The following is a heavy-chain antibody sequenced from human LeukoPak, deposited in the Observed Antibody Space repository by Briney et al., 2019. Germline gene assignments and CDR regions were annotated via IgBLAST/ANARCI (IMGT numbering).Heavy chain of an antibody. J-gene: IGHJ6*02. CDR3: ARGGYDDYYYYGMDV. V-gene: IGHV3-74*01. Sequence: GGSLRLSCAASGFTFSSYWMHWVRQAPGKGLVWVSRINSDGSSTSYADSVKGRFTISRDNAKNTLYLQMNRLRAEDTAVYYCARGGYDDYYYYGMDVWGQGTTVTVSS. CDR1: GFTFSSYW. CDR2: INSDGSST. D-gene: IGHD5-12*01.